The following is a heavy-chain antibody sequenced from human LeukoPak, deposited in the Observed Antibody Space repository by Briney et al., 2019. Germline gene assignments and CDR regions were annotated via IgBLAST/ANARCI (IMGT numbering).Heavy chain of an antibody. J-gene: IGHJ4*02. V-gene: IGHV5-51*07. D-gene: IGHD3-10*01. CDR2: IYPGDSDT. Sequence: GESLKISCKGSGYSFTSYWIGWVHQLPGKGLEWMGIIYPGDSDTRYSPSFQGQVTISADKSISTAYMQWSSLEASDTAMYYCARGEGPEYLAPFDQWGQGTLVTVSS. CDR1: GYSFTSYW. CDR3: ARGEGPEYLAPFDQ.